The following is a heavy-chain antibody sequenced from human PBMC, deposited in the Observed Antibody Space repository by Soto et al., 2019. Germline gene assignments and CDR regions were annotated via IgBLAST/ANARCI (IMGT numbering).Heavy chain of an antibody. CDR2: IYYSVST. D-gene: IGHD1-26*01. CDR3: ARGVGNWFDP. J-gene: IGHJ5*02. V-gene: IGHV4-59*01. CDR1: GGSIISDY. Sequence: SETLSVTFTFSGGSIISDYWSWIRQPPGKGLEWIGYIYYSVSTNYSPSLKSRVTISVDTSKNQFSLKLSSLTAADTAVYYCARGVGNWFDPWGQGTLVTVSS.